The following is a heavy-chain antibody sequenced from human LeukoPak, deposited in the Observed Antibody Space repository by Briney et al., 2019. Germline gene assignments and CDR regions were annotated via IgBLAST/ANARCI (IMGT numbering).Heavy chain of an antibody. V-gene: IGHV4-59*01. CDR1: GGSISSYY. D-gene: IGHD2-2*01. Sequence: PSETLSLTCTVSGGSISSYYWSWIRQSPGKGLEWIGYIYYSGSTNYNPSLKSRVTISVDTSNNQFSLKLSSVTAADTAVYCCAKFSCSSMSCYYYYGMDVWGKGTTVTVSS. CDR3: AKFSCSSMSCYYYYGMDV. CDR2: IYYSGST. J-gene: IGHJ6*04.